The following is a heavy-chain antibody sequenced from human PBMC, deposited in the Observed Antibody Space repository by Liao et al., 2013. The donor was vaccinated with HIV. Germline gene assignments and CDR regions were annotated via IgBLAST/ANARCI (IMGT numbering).Heavy chain of an antibody. Sequence: QVQLQESGPGLVKSSETLSLTCTVSGGSISSFYWTWIRQPPGKGLEWIGYIYYSGSTNFSPSLKSRVTMSVDTSKNLFSLELTSVTAADTAVYYCARAPAGSDYYLYYMDVWGKGATVTVS. CDR2: IYYSGST. CDR3: ARAPAGSDYYLYYMDV. J-gene: IGHJ6*03. V-gene: IGHV4-59*08. D-gene: IGHD1-1*01. CDR1: GGSISSFY.